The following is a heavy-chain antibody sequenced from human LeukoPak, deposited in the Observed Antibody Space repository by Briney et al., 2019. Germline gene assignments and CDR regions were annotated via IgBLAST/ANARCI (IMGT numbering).Heavy chain of an antibody. D-gene: IGHD2-2*02. J-gene: IGHJ6*02. CDR3: ATAPILRGEGGEHYKYGMDV. CDR2: IYQNGTR. Sequence: SSETLSLTCAVSVGSISSGNWWSWVRQSPGKGLEWIGEIYQNGTRNYNPSLKSRVTISADTFKNHFSLKLTSVTAADTAVYYCATAPILRGEGGEHYKYGMDVWGQGTTVIVSS. V-gene: IGHV4-4*02. CDR1: VGSISSGNW.